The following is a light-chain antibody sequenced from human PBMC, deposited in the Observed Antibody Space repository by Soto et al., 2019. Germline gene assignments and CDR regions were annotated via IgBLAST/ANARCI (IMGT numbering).Light chain of an antibody. V-gene: IGKV3-20*01. CDR2: GAS. Sequence: EIVLTQSPGTLSLSPGERATLSCRASERLSSVYLAWYQQRPGQPPRLLIYGASNRATGIPDRFSGSGSGTDFTLTISSLQSEDFAVYYCQQYNNWPTFGQGTKVDIK. CDR1: ERLSSVY. CDR3: QQYNNWPT. J-gene: IGKJ1*01.